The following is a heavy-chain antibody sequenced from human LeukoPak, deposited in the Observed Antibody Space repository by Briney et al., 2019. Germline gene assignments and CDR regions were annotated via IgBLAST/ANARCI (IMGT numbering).Heavy chain of an antibody. Sequence: GGSLRLSCAASGFTFSSYWMTWVRQAPGKGLEWVANINQDGSEKSYVDSVKGRFTISRDNAKNSLYLQMDSPRAEDTAVYYCARDPWQFLAVAGTIGDYWGQGTLVTVSS. CDR2: INQDGSEK. J-gene: IGHJ4*02. V-gene: IGHV3-7*01. D-gene: IGHD6-19*01. CDR1: GFTFSSYW. CDR3: ARDPWQFLAVAGTIGDY.